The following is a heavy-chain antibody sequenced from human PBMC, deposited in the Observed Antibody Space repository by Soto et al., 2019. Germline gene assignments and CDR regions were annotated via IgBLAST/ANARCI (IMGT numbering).Heavy chain of an antibody. CDR1: GFTFSSYA. J-gene: IGHJ4*02. Sequence: PGGSLRLSCAASGFTFSSYAMHWVRQAPGKGLEWVSAISGSGGSTYYADSVKGRFTISRDNSKNTLYLQMNSLRAEDTAVYYCARRSSGWYFYYWRQGTLVTVSS. V-gene: IGHV3-23*01. CDR3: ARRSSGWYFYY. D-gene: IGHD6-19*01. CDR2: ISGSGGST.